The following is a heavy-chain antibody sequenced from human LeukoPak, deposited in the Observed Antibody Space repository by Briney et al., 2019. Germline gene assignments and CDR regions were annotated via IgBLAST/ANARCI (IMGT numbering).Heavy chain of an antibody. CDR3: ARGYSSSWYYYYYYYMDV. V-gene: IGHV1-18*01. CDR1: GYSFTTYG. CDR2: ISAYNGDT. D-gene: IGHD6-13*01. J-gene: IGHJ6*03. Sequence: ASVKVSCKASGYSFTTYGISWVRQAPGQGLEWIGWISAYNGDTNYAQKLQSRVTMTTDTSTSTAYMELRSLRSEDTAVYYCARGYSSSWYYYYYYYMDVWGKGTTVTISS.